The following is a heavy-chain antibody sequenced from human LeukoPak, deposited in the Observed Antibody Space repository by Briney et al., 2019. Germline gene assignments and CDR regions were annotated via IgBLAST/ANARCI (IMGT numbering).Heavy chain of an antibody. J-gene: IGHJ4*02. Sequence: GESLKISCKGSGYSFTTYWIGWVRQMPGKGLEWMGIIYPGDSDTRYSPSFQGQVTISADKSISTAYLHWSSLKASDTAMYYCARLTSVATTPVEYWGQGTLVTVSS. CDR1: GYSFTTYW. V-gene: IGHV5-51*01. CDR2: IYPGDSDT. CDR3: ARLTSVATTPVEY. D-gene: IGHD5-24*01.